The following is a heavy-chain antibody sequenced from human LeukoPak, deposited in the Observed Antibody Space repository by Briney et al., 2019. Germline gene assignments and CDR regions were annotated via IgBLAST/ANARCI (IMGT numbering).Heavy chain of an antibody. CDR2: INPNSGGT. Sequence: GASVKVSCKASGYTFTGYYMHWVRQAPGQGLEWMGWINPNSGGTNYAQKFQGRVTVTRDTSISTAYMELSRLRSDDTAVYYCALPVTGTELGWFDPWGQGTLVTVSS. J-gene: IGHJ5*02. CDR3: ALPVTGTELGWFDP. D-gene: IGHD1-20*01. CDR1: GYTFTGYY. V-gene: IGHV1-2*02.